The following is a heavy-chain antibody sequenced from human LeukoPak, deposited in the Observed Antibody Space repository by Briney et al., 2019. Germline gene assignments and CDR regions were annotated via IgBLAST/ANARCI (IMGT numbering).Heavy chain of an antibody. CDR2: IYTSGSI. D-gene: IGHD3-16*01. Sequence: SETLSLTCTVSGGSISNYYWSWMRQPAGKGLEWIGHIYTSGSINYNPSLKSRVTMSVDTTKKHFSLKLSSVTAADTAVYYCARFTPQGYGWGGYNRFDPWGQGTLVTVSS. CDR1: GGSISNYY. CDR3: ARFTPQGYGWGGYNRFDP. V-gene: IGHV4-4*07. J-gene: IGHJ5*02.